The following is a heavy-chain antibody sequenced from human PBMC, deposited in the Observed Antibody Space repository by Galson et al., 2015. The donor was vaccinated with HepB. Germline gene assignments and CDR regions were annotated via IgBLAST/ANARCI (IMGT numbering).Heavy chain of an antibody. CDR3: ARERAHSSSWYSYYGMDV. CDR2: ISSSGSTI. V-gene: IGHV3-48*03. J-gene: IGHJ6*02. D-gene: IGHD6-13*01. CDR1: GFTFSSYE. Sequence: SLRLSCAASGFTFSSYEMNWVRQAPGKGLEWVSYISSSGSTIYYADSVKGRFTISRDNAKNSLYLQMNSLRAEDTAVYYCARERAHSSSWYSYYGMDVWGQGTTVTVSS.